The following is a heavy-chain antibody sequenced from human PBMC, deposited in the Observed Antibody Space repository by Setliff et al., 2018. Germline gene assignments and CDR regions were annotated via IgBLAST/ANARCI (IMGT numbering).Heavy chain of an antibody. CDR2: INHSGST. J-gene: IGHJ4*02. CDR1: GGAFSGYY. CDR3: ARGHPNSSRSSLVY. D-gene: IGHD6-6*01. Sequence: SETLSLTCGVYGGAFSGYYWSWIRQPPGKGLEWIGEINHSGSTNYNPSLKSRVTISVDTSKNQFSLKLTSVTAADTAVYYCARGHPNSSRSSLVYWGQGTLVTVSS. V-gene: IGHV4-34*01.